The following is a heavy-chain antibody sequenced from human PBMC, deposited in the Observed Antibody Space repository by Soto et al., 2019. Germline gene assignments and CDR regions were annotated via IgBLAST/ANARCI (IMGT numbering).Heavy chain of an antibody. D-gene: IGHD2-15*01. CDR3: ARGIGVVVVAATLRWFDP. J-gene: IGHJ5*02. V-gene: IGHV4-34*01. CDR1: GGSFSGYY. CDR2: INHSGST. Sequence: QVQLQQWGAGLLKPSETLSLTCAVYGGSFSGYYWSWIRQPPGKGLEWIGEINHSGSTNYNPSLKSRVTISVDTSKNQFSLKLSSVTAADTAVYYCARGIGVVVVAATLRWFDPWGQGTLVTVSS.